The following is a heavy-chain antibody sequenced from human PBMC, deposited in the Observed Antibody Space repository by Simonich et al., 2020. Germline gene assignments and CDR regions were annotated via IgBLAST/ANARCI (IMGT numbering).Heavy chain of an antibody. V-gene: IGHV3-48*03. CDR2: SSSSGSTI. J-gene: IGHJ4*02. CDR1: GFTFSSYE. D-gene: IGHD4-17*01. Sequence: EVQLVESGGGLVQPGGSLRLSCAASGFTFSSYEMNWVRQAPWKGLEWVSYSSSSGSTIYYADSVKGRFTISRDNAKNSLYLQMNSLRAEDTAVYYCARHYYGDYYFDYWGQGTLVTVSS. CDR3: ARHYYGDYYFDY.